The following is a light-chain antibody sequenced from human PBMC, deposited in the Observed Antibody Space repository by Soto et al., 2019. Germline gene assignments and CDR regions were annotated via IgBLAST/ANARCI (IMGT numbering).Light chain of an antibody. CDR1: SSNIGNNY. J-gene: IGLJ2*01. Sequence: QSVLTQPPSVSAAPGQKVTISCSGSSSNIGNNYVSWYQQLPGTAPKLLIYDNNKRPSGIPDRFSGSKSGTSATLGITGLQTGDEADYYCGTWDDSLRAVVFGGGTKLTVL. CDR2: DNN. CDR3: GTWDDSLRAVV. V-gene: IGLV1-51*01.